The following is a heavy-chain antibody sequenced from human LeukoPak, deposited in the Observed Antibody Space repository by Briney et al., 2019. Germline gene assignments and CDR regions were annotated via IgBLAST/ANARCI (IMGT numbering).Heavy chain of an antibody. V-gene: IGHV4-30-2*01. CDR1: GDSISNGVYY. D-gene: IGHD2-8*01. CDR2: IYHSGST. CDR3: ARVPLIHYGMDV. Sequence: PSQTLSLTCTVSGDSISNGVYYWSWIRQHPGKGLEWIGYIYHSGSTYYNPSLKSRVTISVDRSKNQFSLKLSSVTAADTAVYYCARVPLIHYGMDVWGQGTTVTVSS. J-gene: IGHJ6*02.